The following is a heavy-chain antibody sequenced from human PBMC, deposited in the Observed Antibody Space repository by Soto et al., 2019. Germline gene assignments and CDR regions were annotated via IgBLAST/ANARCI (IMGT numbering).Heavy chain of an antibody. Sequence: EVQLVESGGGLVQPGRSLRLSCAASGFTFDDYAMHWVRQAPGKGLVWVSGISWNSGSIGYAESVKGRFTISRDNAKNSLYLQMNSLRAEDTALYYCAKAGFWSGYYSLVDYWGQGTLVTVSS. J-gene: IGHJ4*02. V-gene: IGHV3-9*01. CDR3: AKAGFWSGYYSLVDY. D-gene: IGHD3-3*01. CDR1: GFTFDDYA. CDR2: ISWNSGSI.